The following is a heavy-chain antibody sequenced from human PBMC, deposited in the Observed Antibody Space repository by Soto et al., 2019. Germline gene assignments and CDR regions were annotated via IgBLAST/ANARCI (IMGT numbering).Heavy chain of an antibody. V-gene: IGHV4-61*01. D-gene: IGHD3-22*01. Sequence: SETLSLTCTVSGFSVATGTYYWSWIRQPPGKHLEWIGKIYYSGTTLYTPSLKNRVTISIDPSRNQFSLKLSSVTAADTAVYFCARIFYYDDTAYYHYFDSWGQGAQVTVSS. CDR3: ARIFYYDDTAYYHYFDS. CDR2: IYYSGTT. CDR1: GFSVATGTYY. J-gene: IGHJ4*02.